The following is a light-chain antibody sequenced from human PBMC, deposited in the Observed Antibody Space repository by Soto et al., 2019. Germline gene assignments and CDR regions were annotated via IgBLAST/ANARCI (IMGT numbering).Light chain of an antibody. CDR3: YQYYSTHQT. CDR2: WAS. Sequence: VLTQSPNSLAVSLGERATVDCNSSQIVLDNSTNKIYLAWYQKKPGHPPKLLVHWASTRESGVPERFSGGGSGKEFTLTISSLQAEDVAVYYCYQYYSTHQTFPXGTKVDIX. J-gene: IGKJ2*01. V-gene: IGKV4-1*01. CDR1: QIVLDNSTNKIY.